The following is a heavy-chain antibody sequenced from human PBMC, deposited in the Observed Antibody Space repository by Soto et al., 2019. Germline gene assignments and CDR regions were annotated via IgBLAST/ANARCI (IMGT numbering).Heavy chain of an antibody. CDR1: GYSISSGYY. V-gene: IGHV4-38-2*02. Sequence: SETLSLTCAVSGYSISSGYYWGWIRQPPGKGLEWIGSIYHSGSTYYNPSLKSRVTISVDTSKNQFSLKLSSVTAADTAVYYCARDRESNWFDPWGQGTLVTVSS. J-gene: IGHJ5*02. CDR3: ARDRESNWFDP. CDR2: IYHSGST.